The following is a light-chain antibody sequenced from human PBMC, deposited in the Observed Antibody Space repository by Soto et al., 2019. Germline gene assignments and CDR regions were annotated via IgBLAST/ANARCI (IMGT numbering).Light chain of an antibody. J-gene: IGKJ1*01. CDR1: QRVSSY. Sequence: IPLTQSPATLSLAPGKRATLSCRAGQRVSSYLAWCQQNPGQAPRLLIYDASNRATGIPARFSGGGSQTDFTRTISGLEPEDFAVYYWQQRSNWPRTFGQGTKVDIK. V-gene: IGKV3-11*01. CDR2: DAS. CDR3: QQRSNWPRT.